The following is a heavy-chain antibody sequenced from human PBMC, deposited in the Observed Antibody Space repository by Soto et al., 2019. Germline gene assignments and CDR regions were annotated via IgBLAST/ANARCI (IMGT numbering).Heavy chain of an antibody. Sequence: LRLSCVASGFTFSNYDMSWVRQAPGKGLEWVSGISGTGDSTDYADSVKGRFTISRDNSKNTLYLQMNGLRAEDTAVYYCVKDGRITMVRGVTIPPGYWGQGTLVTVSS. CDR3: VKDGRITMVRGVTIPPGY. V-gene: IGHV3-23*01. CDR1: GFTFSNYD. CDR2: ISGTGDST. J-gene: IGHJ4*02. D-gene: IGHD3-10*01.